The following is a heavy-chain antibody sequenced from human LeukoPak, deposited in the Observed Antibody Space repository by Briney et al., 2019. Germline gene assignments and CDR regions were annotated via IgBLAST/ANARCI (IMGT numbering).Heavy chain of an antibody. V-gene: IGHV2-5*02. CDR2: INWDDDK. D-gene: IGHD6-19*01. CDR3: AHSRVAVSGKEGMDY. Sequence: SGPTLVKPTQTLTLTCAFSGSSLTTRGVGVGWIRQPPGKALEWLAFINWDDDKRYSPAQKSRLTITKDTSNNQVVLSMTNVDPMDTGTYYCAHSRVAVSGKEGMDYWGQGTVVTVSS. J-gene: IGHJ4*02. CDR1: GSSLTTRGVG.